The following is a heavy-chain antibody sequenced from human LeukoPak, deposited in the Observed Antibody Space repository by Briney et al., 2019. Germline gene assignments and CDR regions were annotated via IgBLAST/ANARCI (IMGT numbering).Heavy chain of an antibody. J-gene: IGHJ4*02. CDR1: GFTFSSYW. CDR2: IKQDGSEK. CDR3: ARDPAAYYFDY. V-gene: IGHV3-7*01. D-gene: IGHD2-15*01. Sequence: GGSLRLSCAASGFTFSSYWKSWVRQAPGKGLEWVANIKQDGSEKYYVDSVKGRFTISRDNAKNSLYLQMNSLRAEDTAVYYCARDPAAYYFDYWGQGTLVTVSS.